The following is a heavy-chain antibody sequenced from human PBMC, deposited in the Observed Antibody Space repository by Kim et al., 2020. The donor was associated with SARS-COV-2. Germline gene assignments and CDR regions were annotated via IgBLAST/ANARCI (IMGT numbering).Heavy chain of an antibody. J-gene: IGHJ1*01. D-gene: IGHD6-19*01. V-gene: IGHV3-30*18. Sequence: GGSLRLSCAASGFTFSSYGMHWVRQAPGKGLEWVAVISYDGSNKYYADSVKGRFTISRDNSKNTLYLQMNSLRAEDTAVYYCAKPAGVAGEYFQHWGQGTLVTVSS. CDR1: GFTFSSYG. CDR2: ISYDGSNK. CDR3: AKPAGVAGEYFQH.